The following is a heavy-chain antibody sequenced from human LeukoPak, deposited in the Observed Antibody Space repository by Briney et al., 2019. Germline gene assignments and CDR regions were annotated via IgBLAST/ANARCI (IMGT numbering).Heavy chain of an antibody. Sequence: GGSLRLSCVASGFTFSNYAMSWVRQAPGKGLEWIAALNGGRTFFQDSVRGRFTISGDNSKNTLYLQLNSLRGDDTAVYYCVKEVTGYGYFDYWGRGTLVTVSS. CDR3: VKEVTGYGYFDY. CDR1: GFTFSNYA. CDR2: LNGGRT. V-gene: IGHV3-23*01. D-gene: IGHD2-2*03. J-gene: IGHJ4*02.